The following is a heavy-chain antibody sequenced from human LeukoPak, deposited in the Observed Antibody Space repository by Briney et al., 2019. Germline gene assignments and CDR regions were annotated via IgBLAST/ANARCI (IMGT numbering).Heavy chain of an antibody. V-gene: IGHV3-30*02. Sequence: GGSLRLSCAASGFTFSSYEMNWVRQAPGKGLEWVAFIRYDGSNKYYADSVKGRFTISRDNSKNTLYLQMNSLRAEDTAVYYCAKDITTYYYDSSVDYWGQGTLVTVSS. J-gene: IGHJ4*02. D-gene: IGHD3-22*01. CDR1: GFTFSSYE. CDR2: IRYDGSNK. CDR3: AKDITTYYYDSSVDY.